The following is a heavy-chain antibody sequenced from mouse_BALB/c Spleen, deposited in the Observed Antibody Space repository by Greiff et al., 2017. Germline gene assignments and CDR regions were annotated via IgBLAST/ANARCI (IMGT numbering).Heavy chain of an antibody. V-gene: IGHV3-2*02. CDR3: VYGSSYRFAY. CDR2: ISYSGST. D-gene: IGHD1-1*01. CDR1: GYSITSDYA. Sequence: EVKLEESGPGLVKPSQSLSLTCTVTGYSITSDYAWNWIRQFPGNKLEWMGYISYSGSTSYNPSLKSRISITRDTSKNQFFLQLNSVTTEDTATYYCVYGSSYRFAYWGQGTLVTVSA. J-gene: IGHJ3*01.